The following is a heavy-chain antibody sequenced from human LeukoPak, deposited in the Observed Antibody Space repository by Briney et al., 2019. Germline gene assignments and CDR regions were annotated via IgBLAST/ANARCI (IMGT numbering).Heavy chain of an antibody. CDR3: ARVFGPKYDSWSGYFTDYYYMDV. D-gene: IGHD3-3*01. J-gene: IGHJ6*03. CDR1: GGSISSYY. CDR2: IYYSGST. Sequence: SETLSLTCTVSGGSISSYYWSWIRQPPGKGLEWIGYIYYSGSTNYNPSLKSRVTISVDTSKNQFSLKLSSVTAADTAVYYCARVFGPKYDSWSGYFTDYYYMDVWGKGTTVTVSS. V-gene: IGHV4-59*01.